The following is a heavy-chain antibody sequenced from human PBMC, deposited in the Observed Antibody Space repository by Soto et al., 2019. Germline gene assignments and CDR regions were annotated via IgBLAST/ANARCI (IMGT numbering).Heavy chain of an antibody. D-gene: IGHD1-1*01. V-gene: IGHV3-30*18. CDR3: AKVPWNLAHSHYFDH. Sequence: QVQVVESGGGVVQPGRSLRLSCAASGFTFSSYGMHWVRQAPGKGLAWVAGISDDGSKIYYADSVKGRFTVSRDNSKNTRYLHMNSLRDEDTALYYWAKVPWNLAHSHYFDHWGQGTLVTVSS. J-gene: IGHJ4*02. CDR1: GFTFSSYG. CDR2: ISDDGSKI.